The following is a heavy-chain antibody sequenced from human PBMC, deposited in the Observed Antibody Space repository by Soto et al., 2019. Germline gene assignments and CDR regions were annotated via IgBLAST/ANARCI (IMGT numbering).Heavy chain of an antibody. J-gene: IGHJ5*02. Sequence: PSETLSLTCTVSGSSVSSGSYSWSWLRKPPGKGLEWIGYIYYSGSTNYNPSLKSRVPISVDTSKNQFSLKLSSVTAADTAVYYCARGGSYYDSSGYYPTARFEPWGQGNLLIVAS. D-gene: IGHD3-22*01. CDR1: GSSVSSGSYS. V-gene: IGHV4-61*01. CDR3: ARGGSYYDSSGYYPTARFEP. CDR2: IYYSGST.